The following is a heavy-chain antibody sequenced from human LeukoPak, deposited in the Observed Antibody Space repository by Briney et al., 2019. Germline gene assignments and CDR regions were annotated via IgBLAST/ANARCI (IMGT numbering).Heavy chain of an antibody. D-gene: IGHD6-19*01. Sequence: GGSLRLSCAASGFTFKSYGMHWVRQAPGKGLDWVAVMWSAGSIQYYADSVKGRFTISGDNSKSTLFLQMNSLRAEDTAAYYCARSRAVAIWGQGTLVIVSS. CDR3: ARSRAVAI. J-gene: IGHJ4*02. V-gene: IGHV3-33*01. CDR2: MWSAGSIQ. CDR1: GFTFKSYG.